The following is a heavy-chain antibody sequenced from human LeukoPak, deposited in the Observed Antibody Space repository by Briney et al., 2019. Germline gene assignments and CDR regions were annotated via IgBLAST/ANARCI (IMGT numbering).Heavy chain of an antibody. V-gene: IGHV4-34*01. D-gene: IGHD3-10*01. J-gene: IGHJ6*03. Sequence: PSETLSLTCGVYGGSFSGYYWSWIRQSPGKGLEWIGEINHSGSTNYNPSLKSRVTVSLDTSKNQLSLKLSSVTAADTAVYYCAGGLYYYYYYYIDVWGKGATVTVSS. CDR2: INHSGST. CDR3: AGGLYYYYYYYIDV. CDR1: GGSFSGYY.